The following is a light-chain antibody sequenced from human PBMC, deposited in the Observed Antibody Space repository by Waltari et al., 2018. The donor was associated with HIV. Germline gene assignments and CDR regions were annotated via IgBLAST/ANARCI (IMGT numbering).Light chain of an antibody. CDR3: SSYTSFSTVL. V-gene: IGLV2-23*01. J-gene: IGLJ2*01. CDR1: SSDVGTYSL. Sequence: QSALPQPASVSGSPGQSLTISCTGTSSDVGTYSLVSWYQHHPGKAPKLMIYEGNKRPSGVSNRFSGSKSGNTASLTISGLQAEDEADYYCSSYTSFSTVLFGGGTKLTVL. CDR2: EGN.